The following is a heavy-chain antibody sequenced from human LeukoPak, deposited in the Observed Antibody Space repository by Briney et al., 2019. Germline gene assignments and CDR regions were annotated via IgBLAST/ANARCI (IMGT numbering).Heavy chain of an antibody. V-gene: IGHV3-48*01. J-gene: IGHJ4*02. CDR2: ISSRSSTI. CDR1: GFTFSSYS. CDR3: ARLSGTTGVDY. Sequence: PGGSLRLSCAASGFTFSSYSMNWVRQAPGKGLEWVSYISSRSSTIYYADSVKGRFTISRDNAKNSLYLQMNSLRAEDTAVYYCARLSGTTGVDYWGQGTLVTVSS. D-gene: IGHD1-26*01.